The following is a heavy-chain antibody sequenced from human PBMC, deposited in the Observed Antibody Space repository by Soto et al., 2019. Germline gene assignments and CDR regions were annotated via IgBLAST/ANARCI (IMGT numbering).Heavy chain of an antibody. CDR1: GFSLSTTGVG. CDR3: ACSLWFGKLH. Sequence: QITLKESGPTLVKPTQTLTLTCSFSGFSLSTTGVGVGWIRQSPGKALEWLAIIYWDNDKRYSPSLNSRVPITKDTSKNQVVLTVTDMGPVYTVAYYSACSLWFGKLHRGQGALVTVSS. CDR2: IYWDNDK. D-gene: IGHD3-10*01. V-gene: IGHV2-5*02. J-gene: IGHJ4*02.